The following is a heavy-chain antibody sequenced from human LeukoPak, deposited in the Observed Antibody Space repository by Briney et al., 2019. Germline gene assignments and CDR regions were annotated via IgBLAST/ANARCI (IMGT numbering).Heavy chain of an antibody. D-gene: IGHD2-2*01. V-gene: IGHV3-23*01. CDR3: AKGAYSSSSAYFGSFDY. J-gene: IGHJ4*02. CDR1: GFAFSSHA. Sequence: GGSLRPSCAASGFAFSSHAMNWVRQAPGKGLEWVSAVRGGGGSIYYADSVKGRFTISRDNSKNTIYLKMNSLRAKDTAVYFCAKGAYSSSSAYFGSFDYWGQGTQVTVSS. CDR2: VRGGGGSI.